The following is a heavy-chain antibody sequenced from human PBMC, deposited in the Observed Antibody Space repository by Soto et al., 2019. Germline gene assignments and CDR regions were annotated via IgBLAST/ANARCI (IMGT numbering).Heavy chain of an antibody. CDR2: SYSGGST. D-gene: IGHD6-13*01. J-gene: IGHJ5*02. Sequence: EVQLVETGGGLIQPGGSLRLSCAASGFTVSSNYMSWVRQAPGKGLEGVSVSYSGGSTYYADSVKGRFTISRANSKNTLYLQMNSLRAEDTAVYYCAREGKGSSWYEENWFDPWGQGTLVTVSS. V-gene: IGHV3-53*02. CDR3: AREGKGSSWYEENWFDP. CDR1: GFTVSSNY.